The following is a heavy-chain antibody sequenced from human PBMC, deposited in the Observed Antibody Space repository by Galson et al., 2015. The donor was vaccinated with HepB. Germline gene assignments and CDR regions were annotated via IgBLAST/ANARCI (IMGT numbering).Heavy chain of an antibody. Sequence: SLRLSCAASGLTFSSYGMHWVRQAPGKGLEWVAVIWYDGSNKYYADSVKGRFTISRDNSKNTLYLQMNSLRAEDTAVYYCARRTGIAVARGAGYYYYMDVWGKGTTVTVSS. CDR1: GLTFSSYG. J-gene: IGHJ6*03. CDR3: ARRTGIAVARGAGYYYYMDV. D-gene: IGHD6-19*01. CDR2: IWYDGSNK. V-gene: IGHV3-33*01.